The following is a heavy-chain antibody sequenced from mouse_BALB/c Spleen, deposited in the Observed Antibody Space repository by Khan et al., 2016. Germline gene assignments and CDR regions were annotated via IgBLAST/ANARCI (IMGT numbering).Heavy chain of an antibody. CDR2: ISYDGSN. CDR1: GYSITSGYY. J-gene: IGHJ4*01. Sequence: EVQLQESGPGLVKPSQSLSLTCSVTGYSITSGYYWNWIRQFPGNNLEWMGYISYDGSNNYHPSLKNRISIARDTSKNQFFLKLNSVTTEDTATYYCARLRRVYAMDYWGQGTSVTVSS. V-gene: IGHV3-6*02. D-gene: IGHD2-12*01. CDR3: ARLRRVYAMDY.